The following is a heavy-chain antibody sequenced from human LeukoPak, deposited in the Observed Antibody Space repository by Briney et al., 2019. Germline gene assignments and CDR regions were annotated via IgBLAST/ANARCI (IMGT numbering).Heavy chain of an antibody. CDR1: GGSFSGYY. Sequence: SETLSLTCAVYGGSFSGYYWSWIRQPPGKGLEWIGEINHSGSTNYNPSLKSRVTISVDTSKNQFSLKLSSVTAADTAVYYCASQPYYGGVGDAFDIWGQGTMVTVSS. CDR3: ASQPYYGGVGDAFDI. V-gene: IGHV4-34*01. CDR2: INHSGST. D-gene: IGHD3-10*01. J-gene: IGHJ3*02.